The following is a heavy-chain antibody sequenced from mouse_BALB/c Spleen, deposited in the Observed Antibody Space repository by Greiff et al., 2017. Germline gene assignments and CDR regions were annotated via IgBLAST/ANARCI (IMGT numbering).Heavy chain of an antibody. J-gene: IGHJ2*01. CDR1: GYTFTDYN. D-gene: IGHD2-3*01. V-gene: IGHV1S29*02. Sequence: VQLQQSGPELVKPGASVKISCKASGYTFTDYNMHWVKQSHGKSLEWIGYIYPYNGGTGYNQKFKSKATLTVDNSSSTAYMELRSLTSEDSAVYYCARIYDGYYGSYYFDYWGQGTTLTVSS. CDR3: ARIYDGYYGSYYFDY. CDR2: IYPYNGGT.